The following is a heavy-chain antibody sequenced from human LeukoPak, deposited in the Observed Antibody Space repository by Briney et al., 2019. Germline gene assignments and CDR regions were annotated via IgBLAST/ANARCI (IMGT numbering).Heavy chain of an antibody. CDR2: IIPIFGTA. Sequence: SVKVSCKASGGTFSSYAISWVRQAPGQGLEWMGGIIPIFGTANYAQKFQGRVTITADESTSTAYMELSSLRSEDTAVYYCARARIAAANLEAFDIWGQGTMVTVSS. CDR3: ARARIAAANLEAFDI. J-gene: IGHJ3*02. D-gene: IGHD6-13*01. CDR1: GGTFSSYA. V-gene: IGHV1-69*01.